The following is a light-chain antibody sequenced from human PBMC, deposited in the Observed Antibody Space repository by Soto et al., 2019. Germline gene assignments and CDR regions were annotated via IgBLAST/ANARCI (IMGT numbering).Light chain of an antibody. CDR1: QSISDL. J-gene: IGKJ1*01. Sequence: DIQMTQSPSTLSASVGDRVTITCRARQSISDLLAWYQQKPGKAPKLLIYKATSLKSGLPSRFSGSGSGTEYTVTISSMQPDDFASYYCQQYNGYWTFGQGTKVAIK. V-gene: IGKV1-5*03. CDR3: QQYNGYWT. CDR2: KAT.